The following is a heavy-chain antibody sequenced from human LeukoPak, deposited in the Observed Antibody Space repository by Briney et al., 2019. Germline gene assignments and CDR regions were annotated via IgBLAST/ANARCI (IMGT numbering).Heavy chain of an antibody. V-gene: IGHV3-30*02. CDR3: AKGYSGYVGIDY. D-gene: IGHD5-12*01. J-gene: IGHJ4*02. CDR2: IRYDGSNK. CDR1: GFTFSIYG. Sequence: GGSLRLSCAASGFTFSIYGMHWVRQAPGKGLEWVAFIRYDGSNKYYADSVKGRFTISRDNSKNTLYLQMNSLRAEDTAVYYCAKGYSGYVGIDYWGQGTLVTVSS.